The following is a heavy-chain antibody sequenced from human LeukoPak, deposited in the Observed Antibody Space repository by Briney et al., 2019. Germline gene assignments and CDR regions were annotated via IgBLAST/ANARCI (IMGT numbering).Heavy chain of an antibody. Sequence: PGGSLRLSCAASGFNFGDYFMSWIRQAPGKGLEWVAFINGPSDNIRYADSVEGRFTISRDNVKNSLYLQMDSLRIDDTAVYYCANPQISGWFHERDYWGQGTLVTVSS. CDR3: ANPQISGWFHERDY. CDR2: INGPSDNI. CDR1: GFNFGDYF. D-gene: IGHD6-19*01. J-gene: IGHJ4*02. V-gene: IGHV3-11*04.